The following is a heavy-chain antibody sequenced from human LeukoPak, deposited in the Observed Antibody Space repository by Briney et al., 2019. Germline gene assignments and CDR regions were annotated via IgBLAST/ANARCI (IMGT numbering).Heavy chain of an antibody. D-gene: IGHD1-26*01. J-gene: IGHJ5*02. CDR1: GGSFGGYY. V-gene: IGHV4-34*01. CDR2: INHSGST. Sequence: PSETLSLTCAVSGGSFGGYYWSWIRQPPGKGLEWIGEINHSGSTNYNPSLKSRVTISVDTSKNQFSLKLSSVTAADTAVYYCATSAVGATSWFDPWGQGTLVTVSS. CDR3: ATSAVGATSWFDP.